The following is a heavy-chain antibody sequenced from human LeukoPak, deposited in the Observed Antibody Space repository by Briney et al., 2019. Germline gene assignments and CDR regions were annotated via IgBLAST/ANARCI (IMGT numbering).Heavy chain of an antibody. J-gene: IGHJ4*02. CDR3: AKAIHSSSSGVVDY. CDR1: GFTFSSYA. D-gene: IGHD6-6*01. V-gene: IGHV3-23*01. Sequence: GGSLRLSCASSGFTFSSYAMSWVRQAPGKGLEWVSAISGSGGSTYYADSVKGRFTISRDNSKNTLYLQMNSLRAEDTAVYYCAKAIHSSSSGVVDYWGQGTLVTVSS. CDR2: ISGSGGST.